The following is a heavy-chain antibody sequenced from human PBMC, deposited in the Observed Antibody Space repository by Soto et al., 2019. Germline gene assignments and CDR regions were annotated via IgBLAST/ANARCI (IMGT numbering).Heavy chain of an antibody. J-gene: IGHJ6*02. CDR3: ARGPLTQSEGYCSGGRCYRALTKRYGMDV. CDR2: INHIGRT. D-gene: IGHD2-15*01. V-gene: IGHV4-34*01. Sequence: PSETLSLTCAVYGGSFRGYYWSWIRQPPGKGLEWIGGINHIGRTNYNPSLKSRVTISVDTSKNQFSLKLSSVTAADTAVYYRARGPLTQSEGYCSGGRCYRALTKRYGMDVWGQGTTVTVS. CDR1: GGSFRGYY.